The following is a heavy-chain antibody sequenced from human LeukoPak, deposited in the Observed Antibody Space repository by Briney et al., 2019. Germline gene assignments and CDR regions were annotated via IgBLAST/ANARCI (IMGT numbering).Heavy chain of an antibody. CDR2: ISSSGSTI. D-gene: IGHD5-18*01. Sequence: PGASLRLSCAASGFTFSSYEMNWVRQAPGKGLEWVSYISSSGSTIYYADSVKGRFTISRDNAKNSLYLQMNSLRAEDTAVYYCARGGSGYSYGYDYWGQGTLVTVSS. V-gene: IGHV3-48*03. CDR1: GFTFSSYE. J-gene: IGHJ4*02. CDR3: ARGGSGYSYGYDY.